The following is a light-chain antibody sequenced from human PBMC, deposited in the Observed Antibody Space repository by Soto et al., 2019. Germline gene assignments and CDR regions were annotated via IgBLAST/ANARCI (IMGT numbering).Light chain of an antibody. V-gene: IGKV1-5*03. CDR3: QHSDSYSEA. CDR1: QTISSW. Sequence: QMKMSPFTVSRNVIYRVTIPCRASQTISSWLAWYQQKPGKASKLLIYKASTLKSGVPSRFSGSGSGTEFTLTISSLQPDDFATYYCQHSDSYSEAFGQGTKV. CDR2: KAS. J-gene: IGKJ1*01.